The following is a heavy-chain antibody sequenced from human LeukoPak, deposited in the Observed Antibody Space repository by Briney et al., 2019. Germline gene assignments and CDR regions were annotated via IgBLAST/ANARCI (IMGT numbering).Heavy chain of an antibody. CDR1: GFTFSNYW. CDR3: ATEMTTTTRAWAF. J-gene: IGHJ4*02. CDR2: INLGCSGQ. V-gene: IGHV3-7*01. D-gene: IGHD4-17*01. Sequence: GGSLRLSCAASGFTFSNYWMNWARQAPGKGGEGVASINLGCSGQYYVDFVKGRFTISRDNAKNALHLQMSSLRVEATAVYYCATEMTTTTRAWAFWGQGTLVTVSS.